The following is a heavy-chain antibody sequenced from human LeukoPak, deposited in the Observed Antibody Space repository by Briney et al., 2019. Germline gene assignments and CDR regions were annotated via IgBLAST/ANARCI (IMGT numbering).Heavy chain of an antibody. J-gene: IGHJ4*02. CDR1: GFTFSSYA. V-gene: IGHV3-30-3*01. D-gene: IGHD7-27*01. CDR2: ISYDGSNK. Sequence: GGSLRLSCAASGFTFSSYAMHWVRQAPGKGLEWVAVISYDGSNKYYADSVKGRFTISRDNSKNTLYLQMNSLRAEDTAVYYCARDHWEGTRDFDYWGQGTLVTVSS. CDR3: ARDHWEGTRDFDY.